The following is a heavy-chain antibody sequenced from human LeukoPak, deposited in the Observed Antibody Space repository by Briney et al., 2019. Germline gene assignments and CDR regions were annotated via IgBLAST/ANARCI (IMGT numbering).Heavy chain of an antibody. J-gene: IGHJ4*02. CDR1: GGSMRAYS. V-gene: IGHV4-59*08. D-gene: IGHD2-21*01. CDR2: ISYIGDT. Sequence: PSETLSLTCSVSGGSMRAYSSSWIRQPPRKRRDWIGYISYIGDTNYNSPRCWRVTMSLDRSENKFSLRLTSVTAADTAIYYCARQASTSDWSYYFDYWGQGLLVTVSS. CDR3: ARQASTSDWSYYFDY.